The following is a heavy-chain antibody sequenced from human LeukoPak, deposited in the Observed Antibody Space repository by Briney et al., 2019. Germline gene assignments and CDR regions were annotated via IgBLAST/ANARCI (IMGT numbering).Heavy chain of an antibody. J-gene: IGHJ4*02. Sequence: GSLRLSCAASGFTFSSYAMSWVRQAPGKGLEWVSAISGSGGSTYYADSVKGRFTISRDNSKNTLYLQMNSLRAEDTAVYYCAKGLLELRGFDYWGQGTLVTVSS. D-gene: IGHD1-7*01. V-gene: IGHV3-23*01. CDR3: AKGLLELRGFDY. CDR1: GFTFSSYA. CDR2: ISGSGGST.